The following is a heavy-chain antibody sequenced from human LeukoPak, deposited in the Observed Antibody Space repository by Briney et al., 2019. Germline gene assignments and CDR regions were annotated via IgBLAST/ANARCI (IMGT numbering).Heavy chain of an antibody. V-gene: IGHV3-33*01. D-gene: IGHD1-26*01. CDR1: GFTFSSYG. J-gene: IGHJ4*02. CDR3: ARGGFSGTFYYFDN. Sequence: GRSLRLSCAASGFTFSSYGMHWARQAPGKGLEWVGVIWYDERNKYYTDSVKGRFTISRDNSKNTVYLQMNSLGVEDTAVYYCARGGFSGTFYYFDNWGQGTLVTVSS. CDR2: IWYDERNK.